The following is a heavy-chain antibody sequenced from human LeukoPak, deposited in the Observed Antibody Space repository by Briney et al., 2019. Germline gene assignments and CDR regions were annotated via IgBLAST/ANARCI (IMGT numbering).Heavy chain of an antibody. V-gene: IGHV3-23*01. CDR2: ISGSGGST. CDR3: AKGPPAPDYYDSSGYYLDY. D-gene: IGHD3-22*01. CDR1: GFTFSSYA. J-gene: IGHJ4*02. Sequence: PGGSLRLSCAASGFTFSSYAMSWVRQAPGKGLEWVSAISGSGGSTYYADSVKGRFTISRDNSKNTLYLQMNSLRAEDTAVYYCAKGPPAPDYYDSSGYYLDYWGQGTLVTVSS.